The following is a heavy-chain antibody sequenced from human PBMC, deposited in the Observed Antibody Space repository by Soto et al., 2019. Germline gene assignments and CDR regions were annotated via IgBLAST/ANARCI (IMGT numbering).Heavy chain of an antibody. J-gene: IGHJ3*02. D-gene: IGHD3-16*01. CDR1: GFTFSSYW. CDR3: HLNAPKGGDAFDI. CDR2: INSDGSST. V-gene: IGHV3-74*01. Sequence: EVQLVESGGGLVQPGGSLRLSCAASGFTFSSYWMHWVRQAPGKGLVWVSRINSDGSSTSYADSVKGRFTISRDNAKNTLYLQMNSLRAEDTAVYYCHLNAPKGGDAFDIWGQGTMVTVSS.